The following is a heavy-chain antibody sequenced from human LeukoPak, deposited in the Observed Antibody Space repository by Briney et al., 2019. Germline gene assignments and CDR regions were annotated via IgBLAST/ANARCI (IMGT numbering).Heavy chain of an antibody. CDR2: FSGGGGGT. J-gene: IGHJ4*02. Sequence: GGTLRLSCSAPGCTFSTYAMSWVRQAPGKGLEWVSTFSGGGGGTYYADSVTGRFTISRDNSKNTLYLQMNTLRAEDTGIYYCTKDPTTIITFFDSWGQGTQVTVSS. CDR1: GCTFSTYA. V-gene: IGHV3-23*01. CDR3: TKDPTTIITFFDS. D-gene: IGHD3-10*01.